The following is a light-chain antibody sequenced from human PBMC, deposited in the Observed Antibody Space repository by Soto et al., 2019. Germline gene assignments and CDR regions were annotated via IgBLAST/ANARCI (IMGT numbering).Light chain of an antibody. CDR2: AAS. V-gene: IGKV1-39*01. Sequence: DIEMTQSPSSLSASVGDRVTISCRASQSISTYLNWYQQKPGKAPKLLISAASTLQNGVTSRFSGSGSGTYFTLTISSLQPEDFATFYCQHSYSIRWTFGQGTKVEIK. CDR1: QSISTY. CDR3: QHSYSIRWT. J-gene: IGKJ1*01.